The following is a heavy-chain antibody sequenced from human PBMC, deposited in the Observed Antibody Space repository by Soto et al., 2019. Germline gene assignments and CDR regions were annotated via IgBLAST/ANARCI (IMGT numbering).Heavy chain of an antibody. D-gene: IGHD6-6*01. CDR2: IWYDGSNK. CDR1: GFTFSSYG. Sequence: GGSLRLSCAASGFTFSSYGMHWVLQAPGKGLEWVAVIWYDGSNKYYADSVKGRFTISRDNSKNTLYLQMNSLRAEDTAVYYCARDLEIDSSSSDLDLHYRGQGPLVTVSS. J-gene: IGHJ4*02. V-gene: IGHV3-33*01. CDR3: ARDLEIDSSSSDLDLHY.